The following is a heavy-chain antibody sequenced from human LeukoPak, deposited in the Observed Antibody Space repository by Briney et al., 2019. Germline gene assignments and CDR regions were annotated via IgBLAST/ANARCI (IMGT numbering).Heavy chain of an antibody. CDR1: GFTFSSYA. CDR3: AKASWVSSTDAVR. D-gene: IGHD2-2*01. V-gene: IGHV3-23*01. Sequence: GGSLRLSCAASGFTFSSYAMSWVRQAPGKGLEWVSATSGSGGSTYYADSVKGRFTISSDSSRNTVYFQLNNLRVEDTAIYYCAKASWVSSTDAVRWGQGTLVTVSS. CDR2: TSGSGGST. J-gene: IGHJ4*02.